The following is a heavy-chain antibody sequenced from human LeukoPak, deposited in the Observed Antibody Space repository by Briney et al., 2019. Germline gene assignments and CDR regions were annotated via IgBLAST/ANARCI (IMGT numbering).Heavy chain of an antibody. CDR1: GGYISSYS. V-gene: IGHV4-59*01. Sequence: KSSETLSLTCTVSGGYISSYSWSWIRQPPGKGLEWIGYIYYSGSTNYNPSLKSRVTISVDTSKNQFSLKLRSVTAADTAVYYCARDRVGQQLVGRNYYYYYMDVWGKGTTVTISS. CDR3: ARDRVGQQLVGRNYYYYYMDV. CDR2: IYYSGST. D-gene: IGHD6-13*01. J-gene: IGHJ6*03.